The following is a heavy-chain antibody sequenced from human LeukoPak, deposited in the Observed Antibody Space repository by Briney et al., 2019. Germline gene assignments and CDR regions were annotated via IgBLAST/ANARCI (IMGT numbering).Heavy chain of an antibody. J-gene: IGHJ4*02. CDR3: ARRYNWNESPGEFDY. CDR2: INHSGST. Sequence: SETLSLTCAVYGGSFSGYYWSWIRQPPGKGLEWIGEINHSGSTNYNPSLKSRVTISVDASKNQFSLKLSSVTAADTAVYYCARRYNWNESPGEFDYWGQGTLVTVSS. D-gene: IGHD1-20*01. V-gene: IGHV4-34*01. CDR1: GGSFSGYY.